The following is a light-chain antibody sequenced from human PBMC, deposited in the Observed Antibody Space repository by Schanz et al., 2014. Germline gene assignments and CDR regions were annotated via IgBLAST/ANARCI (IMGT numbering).Light chain of an antibody. CDR2: DAS. Sequence: DIQMTQSPSTLSASVGDRVTITCRASQSIGNWLAWYQQKSGKAPKLLIYDASSLESGVPSSFSGSGSGTEFNLTISSLQPDDFATDDCQQSYSTPWTCGHGTNVEIK. CDR1: QSIGNW. J-gene: IGKJ1*01. V-gene: IGKV1-5*01. CDR3: QQSYSTPWT.